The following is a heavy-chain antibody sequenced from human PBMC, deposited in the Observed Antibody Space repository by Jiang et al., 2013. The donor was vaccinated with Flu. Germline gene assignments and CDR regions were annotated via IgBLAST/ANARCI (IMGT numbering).Heavy chain of an antibody. V-gene: IGHV4-61*01. CDR2: MLYIGTT. CDR3: ARGTGSFHDF. D-gene: IGHD3-10*01. J-gene: IGHJ4*02. Sequence: GLVKPSETLSLSCTVSGASVTTESYYWSWIRQPPGKGLEWIGYMLYIGTTNYNPSLKSRVTVSIDKSKNQFSLRLNSVTAADTAVYFCARGTGSFHDFWGQGTLVTVSS. CDR1: GASVTTESYY.